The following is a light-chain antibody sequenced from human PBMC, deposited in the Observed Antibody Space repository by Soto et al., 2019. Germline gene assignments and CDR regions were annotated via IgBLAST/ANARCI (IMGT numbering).Light chain of an antibody. CDR3: QQYNNWPPLT. Sequence: EIVMTQSPATLSVSPGERATLSCRASQSVSSNLAWYQQKPGQAPRLLIYGASTRATDISARFSGSGSGTEFTLTISSLRCEDFAVYYCQQYNNWPPLTFGGGNKVEIK. CDR2: GAS. J-gene: IGKJ4*01. V-gene: IGKV3-15*01. CDR1: QSVSSN.